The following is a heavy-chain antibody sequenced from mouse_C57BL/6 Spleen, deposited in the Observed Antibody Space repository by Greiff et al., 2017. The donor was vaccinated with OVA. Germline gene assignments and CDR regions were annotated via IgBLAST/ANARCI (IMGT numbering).Heavy chain of an antibody. V-gene: IGHV5-17*01. CDR2: ISSGSSTI. Sequence: EVMLVESGGGLVKPGGSLKLSCAASGFTFSDYGMHWVRQAPEKGLEWVAYISSGSSTIYYADTVKGRFTISRDNAKNTLFLQMTSLRSDDTAMYYCARPLYYYGSSSSWFAYWGQGTLVTVSA. CDR1: GFTFSDYG. J-gene: IGHJ3*01. CDR3: ARPLYYYGSSSSWFAY. D-gene: IGHD1-1*01.